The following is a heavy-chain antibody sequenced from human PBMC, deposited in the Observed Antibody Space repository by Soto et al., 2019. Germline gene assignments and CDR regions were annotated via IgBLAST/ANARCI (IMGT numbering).Heavy chain of an antibody. CDR2: IYNTGSA. CDR1: VASLSTINW. Sequence: SETLSITSVFSVASLSTINWSSCLRPPPGKGLEWIGEIYNTGSASYSPSLNSRLSISIDNSKNQFSLRLTDVTAADTAKYYCARGKSSGRSSVDGFDVWGHGTVVTVSS. D-gene: IGHD1-26*01. CDR3: ARGKSSGRSSVDGFDV. J-gene: IGHJ3*01. V-gene: IGHV4-4*02.